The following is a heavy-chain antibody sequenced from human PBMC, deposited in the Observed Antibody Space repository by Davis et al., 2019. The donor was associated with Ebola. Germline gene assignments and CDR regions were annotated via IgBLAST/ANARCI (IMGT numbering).Heavy chain of an antibody. CDR2: ISAYNDNT. CDR1: GYTFTSYG. CDR3: ARDSDYSNPYYYYYMDV. J-gene: IGHJ6*03. V-gene: IGHV1-18*04. Sequence: ASVKVSCKASGYTFTSYGISWVRQAPGQGLEWMGWISAYNDNTNYAQKLQGRVTMTTDTSTSTAYMELRSLRSDDTAVYYCARDSDYSNPYYYYYMDVWGKGTTVTVSS. D-gene: IGHD4-11*01.